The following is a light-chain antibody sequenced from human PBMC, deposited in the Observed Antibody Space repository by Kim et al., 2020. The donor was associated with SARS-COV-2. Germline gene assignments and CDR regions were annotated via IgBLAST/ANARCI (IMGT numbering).Light chain of an antibody. CDR3: ATWHSNLSDLV. J-gene: IGLJ3*02. Sequence: QRVTISCSGTTSNIGGNCVSSWRQFPGGAPNLLIYKDTRRLAGVTARCSSCRAAASASPAISRLRSEDEAAYYCATWHSNLSDLVFGKGTQLTIL. V-gene: IGLV1-47*01. CDR1: TSNIGGNC. CDR2: KDT.